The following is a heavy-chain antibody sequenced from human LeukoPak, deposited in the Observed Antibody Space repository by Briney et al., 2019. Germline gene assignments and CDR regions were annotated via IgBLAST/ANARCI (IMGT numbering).Heavy chain of an antibody. J-gene: IGHJ3*02. CDR3: ARDLGEMATMGDAFDI. Sequence: GGSLRLSCTASGFTFGDYAMSWVRQAPGKGLEWVAVISYDGSNKYYADSVKGRFTISRDNSKNTLYLQMNSLRAEDTAVYYCARDLGEMATMGDAFDIWGQGTMVTVSS. V-gene: IGHV3-30-3*01. CDR2: ISYDGSNK. D-gene: IGHD5-24*01. CDR1: GFTFGDYA.